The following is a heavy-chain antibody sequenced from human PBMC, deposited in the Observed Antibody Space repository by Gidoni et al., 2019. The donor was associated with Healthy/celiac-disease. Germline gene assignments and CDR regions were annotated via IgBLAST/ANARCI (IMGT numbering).Heavy chain of an antibody. CDR3: ARDGVVLMVYAIPEPVYGMDV. V-gene: IGHV3-33*01. Sequence: QVQLVESGGGVVQPGRSLRLSCAASGFTFSSYGMHWVRQAPGKGLEWVAVIWYDGSNKYYADSVKGRFTISRDNSKNTLYLQMNSLRAEDTAVYYCARDGVVLMVYAIPEPVYGMDVWGQGTTVTVSS. CDR1: GFTFSSYG. CDR2: IWYDGSNK. J-gene: IGHJ6*02. D-gene: IGHD2-8*01.